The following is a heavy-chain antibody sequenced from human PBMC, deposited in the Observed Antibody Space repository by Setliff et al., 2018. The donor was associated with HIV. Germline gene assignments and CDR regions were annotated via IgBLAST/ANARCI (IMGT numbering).Heavy chain of an antibody. CDR1: GGSISSGSYY. CDR2: VYAGGTT. V-gene: IGHV4-61*02. J-gene: IGHJ4*02. D-gene: IGHD3-10*01. CDR3: ARVGYHGSGRYSFDY. Sequence: LSLTCTVSGGSISSGSYYWTWIRQSAGKGLEWIGRVYAGGTTNYNPSLKSRITISMYSSQNQFSLTLTSVTAAETAVYYCARVGYHGSGRYSFDYWGQGTLVTVSS.